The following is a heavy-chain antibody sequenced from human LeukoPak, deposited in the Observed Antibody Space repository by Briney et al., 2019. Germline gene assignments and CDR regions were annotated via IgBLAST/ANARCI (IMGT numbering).Heavy chain of an antibody. D-gene: IGHD3-22*01. V-gene: IGHV3-49*03. CDR1: GFTFGDYA. CDR3: TRAKDRYFYMDV. J-gene: IGHJ6*03. Sequence: GGSLRLSCTASGFTFGDYAMSWFRQAPGKGLEWVGFIRSKAYGGTTENAAFVKGRFTISRDDSKSIAYLQMNSLKTEDTAVYYCTRAKDRYFYMDVWGKGTTVTVSS. CDR2: IRSKAYGGTT.